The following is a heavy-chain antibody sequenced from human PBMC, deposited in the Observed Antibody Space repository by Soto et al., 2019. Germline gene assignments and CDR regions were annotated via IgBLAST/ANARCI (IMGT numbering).Heavy chain of an antibody. D-gene: IGHD2-15*01. J-gene: IGHJ6*02. CDR2: ISGKNGNT. V-gene: IGHV1-18*04. CDR3: ARVSSSIVVVPDYGMDV. Sequence: QVQLVQSGVEVKKPGASVKVSYKASGYTFISHGISWVRQAPGQGLEWMGWISGKNGNTNYAQELQGRVTLTTDTSTSTAYMELRSLRSDDTAVYYCARVSSSIVVVPDYGMDVWGQGTTVTVSS. CDR1: GYTFISHG.